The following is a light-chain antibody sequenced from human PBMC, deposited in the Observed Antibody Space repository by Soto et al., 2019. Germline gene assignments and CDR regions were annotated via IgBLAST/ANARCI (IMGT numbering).Light chain of an antibody. V-gene: IGKV1-8*01. J-gene: IGKJ5*01. CDR2: GAS. CDR1: QGISSY. Sequence: AIRMTQSPSSLSASTGDRVTISCRASQGISSYLAWYQKKPGRAPKLLIYGASTLQSGVPARFSGSGSGTDFTLTISNLQPEDFATYYCQQLNAYPLTFGQGTRLEI. CDR3: QQLNAYPLT.